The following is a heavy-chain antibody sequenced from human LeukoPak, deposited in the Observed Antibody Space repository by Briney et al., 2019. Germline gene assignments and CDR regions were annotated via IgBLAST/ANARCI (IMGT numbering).Heavy chain of an antibody. CDR2: INHSGST. CDR1: GGSFSGYY. V-gene: IGHV4-34*01. J-gene: IGHJ4*02. D-gene: IGHD3-3*01. Sequence: SETLSLTCAVYGGSFSGYYWSWIRQPPGKGLEWIGEINHSGSTNYNPSLKSRVTISVDTSKNQFSLKLSSVTAADTAVYYCAGGSVYYGFWSGYYSYWGQGTLVTVSS. CDR3: AGGSVYYGFWSGYYSY.